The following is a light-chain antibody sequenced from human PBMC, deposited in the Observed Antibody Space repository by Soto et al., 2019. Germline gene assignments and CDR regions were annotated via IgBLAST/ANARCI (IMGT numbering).Light chain of an antibody. J-gene: IGKJ5*01. CDR2: SSS. CDR1: QTINNN. V-gene: IGKV1-39*01. CDR3: QQTSITPIT. Sequence: DIEMTQSPSSLSASVGDRVTISCRTSQTINNNLNWYQQRPGKAPKLLIYSSSSLLSGVPPRFSGSGSGSDFTLTISSLQPEDFATYFCQQTSITPITFGQGTRLDIK.